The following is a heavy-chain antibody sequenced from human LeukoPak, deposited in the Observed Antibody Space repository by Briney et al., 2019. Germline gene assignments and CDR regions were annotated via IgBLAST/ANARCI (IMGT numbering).Heavy chain of an antibody. CDR3: AILDLEGPFDP. CDR1: GFTSTRYW. V-gene: IGHV5-51*01. Sequence: GESLKISCKGSGFTSTRYWIGWVRQMPGKGLEWMGTIYPGDSDTRYSPSFQGQVTISSATSINTTYLNCSSLNATATAMYYCAILDLEGPFDPWGQGTLVTVSS. CDR2: IYPGDSDT. J-gene: IGHJ5*02.